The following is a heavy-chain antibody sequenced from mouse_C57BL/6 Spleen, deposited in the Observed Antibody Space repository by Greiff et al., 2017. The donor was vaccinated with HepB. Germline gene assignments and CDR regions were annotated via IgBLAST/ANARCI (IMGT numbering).Heavy chain of an antibody. J-gene: IGHJ2*01. Sequence: VQLQQSGAELVRPGPSVKMSCKASGYTFTNYWIGWAKQRPGHGLEWIGDIYPGGGYTNYNEKFKGKATLTADKSSSTAYMQFSSLTSEDSAIYYCARNYGNYGGDYFDYWGQGTTLTVSS. CDR2: IYPGGGYT. CDR1: GYTFTNYW. D-gene: IGHD2-1*01. CDR3: ARNYGNYGGDYFDY. V-gene: IGHV1-63*01.